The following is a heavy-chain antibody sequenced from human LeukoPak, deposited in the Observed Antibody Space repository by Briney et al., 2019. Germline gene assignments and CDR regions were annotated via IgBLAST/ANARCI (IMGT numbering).Heavy chain of an antibody. CDR3: ARGGGYDSPDY. J-gene: IGHJ4*02. V-gene: IGHV1-18*01. Sequence: ASVKVSCKVSGYTLTELSMHWVRQAPGQGLEWMGWISAYNGNTNYAQKLQGRVTMTTDTSTSTAYMELRSLRSDDTAVYYCARGGGYDSPDYWGQGTLVTVSS. D-gene: IGHD5-12*01. CDR1: GYTLTELS. CDR2: ISAYNGNT.